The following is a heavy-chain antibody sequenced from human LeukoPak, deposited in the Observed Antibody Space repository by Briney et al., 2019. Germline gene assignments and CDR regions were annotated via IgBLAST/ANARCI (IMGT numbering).Heavy chain of an antibody. D-gene: IGHD2-21*01. V-gene: IGHV4-39*01. CDR1: GGSISSSLDF. CDR3: ARRAYSVPYAFEI. CDR2: LFYSGST. J-gene: IGHJ3*02. Sequence: PSETLSLTCTVSGGSISSSLDFWGWIRQPPGKGLEWIGTLFYSGSTKYNPSLNSRVNIYAVTSKSQFSLKMTSVTAADTAVYYCARRAYSVPYAFEIWGQGTMVTASS.